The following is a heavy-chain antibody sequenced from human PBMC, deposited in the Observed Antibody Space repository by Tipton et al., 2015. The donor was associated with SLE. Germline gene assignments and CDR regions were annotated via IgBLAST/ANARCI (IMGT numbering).Heavy chain of an antibody. CDR3: ARGAGWLQLGASFDY. CDR2: ISYDGSNK. Sequence: SLRLSCAASGFTFSSYAMHWVRQAPGKGLEWVAVISYDGSNKYYAGSVKGRFTISRDNSKNTLYPQMNSLRAEDTAVYYCARGAGWLQLGASFDYWGQGTLVTVSS. V-gene: IGHV3-30*04. CDR1: GFTFSSYA. J-gene: IGHJ4*02. D-gene: IGHD5-24*01.